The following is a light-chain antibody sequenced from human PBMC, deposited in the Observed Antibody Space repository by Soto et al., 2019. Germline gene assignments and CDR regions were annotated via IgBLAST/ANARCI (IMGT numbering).Light chain of an antibody. Sequence: EIVMTQSPATLSVSPGERATLSCRASQSVSSNLAWYQQKPGQAPRLLIYGASTRATGIPARFSGSGSGTEFTLTISRLEPGDSAVYYCQHYASSPLTFGGGTKVDIK. CDR2: GAS. CDR1: QSVSSN. J-gene: IGKJ4*01. CDR3: QHYASSPLT. V-gene: IGKV3-15*01.